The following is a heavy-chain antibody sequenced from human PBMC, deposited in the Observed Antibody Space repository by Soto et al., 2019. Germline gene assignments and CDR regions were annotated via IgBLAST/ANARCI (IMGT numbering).Heavy chain of an antibody. CDR2: ISGSGGST. CDR3: AKAVEYCSGGSCSTSTTYYYYYMDV. CDR1: GFTFSSYA. J-gene: IGHJ6*03. Sequence: GGSLRLSCAASGFTFSSYAMSWVRQAPGKGLEWVSAISGSGGSTYYADSVKGRFTISRDNSKNTLYLQMNSLRAEDTAVYYCAKAVEYCSGGSCSTSTTYYYYYMDVWCKGTTVTVSS. D-gene: IGHD2-15*01. V-gene: IGHV3-23*01.